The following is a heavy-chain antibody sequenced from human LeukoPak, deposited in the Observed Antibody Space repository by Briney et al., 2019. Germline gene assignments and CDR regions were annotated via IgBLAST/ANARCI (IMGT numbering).Heavy chain of an antibody. D-gene: IGHD2/OR15-2a*01. CDR2: INHSGST. J-gene: IGHJ4*02. CDR3: ARGGGILYDY. Sequence: SETLSLTCAVYGGSFSGYYWSWIRQPPGKGLEWIGEINHSGSTNYNPSLKSRVTISVDTSKNQFSLKLSSVTAADTAVYYCARGGGILYDYWGQGTLVTASS. CDR1: GGSFSGYY. V-gene: IGHV4-34*01.